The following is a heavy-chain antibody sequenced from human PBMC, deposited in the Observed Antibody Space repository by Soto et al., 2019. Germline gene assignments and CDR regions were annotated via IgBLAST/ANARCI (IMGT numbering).Heavy chain of an antibody. J-gene: IGHJ5*02. V-gene: IGHV4-39*01. D-gene: IGHD3-3*01. Sequence: SETLSLTCTVSGDSFTGTTLYWGWIRQPPGKGLEWIGTVHYSGRTYYNPALKSQVIISVDTSKNQFSLKLTSVTAADTAVYYCSRHNGRLRPHSDPSRLGTLLTVSS. CDR3: SRHNGRLRPHSDP. CDR1: GDSFTGTTLY. CDR2: VHYSGRT.